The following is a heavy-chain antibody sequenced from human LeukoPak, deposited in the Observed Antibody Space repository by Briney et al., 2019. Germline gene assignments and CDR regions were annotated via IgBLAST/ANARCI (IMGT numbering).Heavy chain of an antibody. D-gene: IGHD5-12*01. CDR2: IFYSGTT. CDR3: ARRRTSRGYENFDY. J-gene: IGHJ4*02. CDR1: GGSISSYY. V-gene: IGHV4-59*08. Sequence: SETLSLTCTVSGGSISSYYWSWIRQPPGKGLEWTGYIFYSGTTNYNPSLKSRVTISVDTSKNQFSLKLSSVTAADTAIYYCARRRTSRGYENFDYWGQGTLVTVSS.